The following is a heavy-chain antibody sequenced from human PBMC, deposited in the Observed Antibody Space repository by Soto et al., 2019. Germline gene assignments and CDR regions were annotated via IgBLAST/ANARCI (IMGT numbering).Heavy chain of an antibody. CDR1: GGSISSYY. CDR3: AREHWNYGMDV. Sequence: SETLSLTCTVSGGSISSYYWSWIRQPPGKGLEWIGYIYYSGSTNYNPSLKSRVTISVDTSKNQFSLKLSSVTAADTAVYYCAREHWNYGMDVWGQGTTVTVS. V-gene: IGHV4-59*01. J-gene: IGHJ6*02. D-gene: IGHD1-1*01. CDR2: IYYSGST.